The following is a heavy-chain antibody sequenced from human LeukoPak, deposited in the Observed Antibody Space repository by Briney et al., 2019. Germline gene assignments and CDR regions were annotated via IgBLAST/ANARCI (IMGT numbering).Heavy chain of an antibody. D-gene: IGHD3-10*01. J-gene: IGHJ4*02. V-gene: IGHV4-61*02. CDR3: ATMVRGFDY. CDR2: IYTSGST. CDR1: GGSISSGSYY. Sequence: PSETLSLTCTVSGGSISSGSYYWSWIRQPAGKGLEWIGRIYTSGSTNYNPSLKSRVTISVDTSKNQFSLKLSSVTAADTAVYFCATMVRGFDYWGQGTLVTVSS.